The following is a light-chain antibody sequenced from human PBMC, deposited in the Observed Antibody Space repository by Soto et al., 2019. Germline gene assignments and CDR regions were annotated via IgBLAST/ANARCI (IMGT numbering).Light chain of an antibody. Sequence: EIVLTQSPATLSFSQGERATLSCRASQTFSVCLPWYPQIPGQAPRLLIYTASTLASGVSARFSGSGSGTEFTLTICSLQSEDFTIYYCQDFNFLLATFGGGTKVDIK. CDR3: QDFNFLLAT. CDR2: TAS. V-gene: IGKV3-15*01. CDR1: QTFSVC. J-gene: IGKJ4*01.